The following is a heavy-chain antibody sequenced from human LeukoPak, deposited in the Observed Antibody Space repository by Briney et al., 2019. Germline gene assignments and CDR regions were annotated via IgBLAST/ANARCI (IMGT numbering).Heavy chain of an antibody. J-gene: IGHJ4*02. CDR2: INPSGGST. CDR3: ARANKLGNVVLLFY. CDR1: GYTFTNYY. V-gene: IGHV1-46*01. D-gene: IGHD1/OR15-1a*01. Sequence: ASVKVSCKASGYTFTNYYIHWVRQAPGQGLGWMGIINPSGGSTSYAQKFQGRVTMTRDTSTSTVYMELSSLRSDDTAVYYCARANKLGNVVLLFYWGQGTLVTVSS.